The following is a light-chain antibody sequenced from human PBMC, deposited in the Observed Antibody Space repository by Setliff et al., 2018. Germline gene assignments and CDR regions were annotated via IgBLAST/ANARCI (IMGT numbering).Light chain of an antibody. CDR2: DVT. CDR1: GTYNY. CDR3: SSYTSNSTYV. Sequence: QSVLTQPASVSGSPGQSITISCTGTGTYNYVSWYQQHPGKAPQLIIYDVTNRPSGVSNRFSASKSGNTASLTISGLQPEDDADYYRSSYTSNSTYVFGTGTKVTVL. V-gene: IGLV2-14*03. J-gene: IGLJ1*01.